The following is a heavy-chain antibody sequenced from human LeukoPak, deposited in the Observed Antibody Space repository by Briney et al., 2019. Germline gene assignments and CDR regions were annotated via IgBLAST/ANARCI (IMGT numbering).Heavy chain of an antibody. J-gene: IGHJ4*01. V-gene: IGHV4-39*01. CDR3: ARLTGRDSSDWPYFHY. CDR1: GGSIISSSYH. D-gene: IGHD6-25*01. Sequence: SETLSLTCTVSGGSIISSSYHWGWVRQPPGKGLEWIGNIHYSGSTSYNPSLKSRVAISVDTSKNQFSLKLSSVTAADTAVFYCARLTGRDSSDWPYFHYWGQGALVPVSA. CDR2: IHYSGST.